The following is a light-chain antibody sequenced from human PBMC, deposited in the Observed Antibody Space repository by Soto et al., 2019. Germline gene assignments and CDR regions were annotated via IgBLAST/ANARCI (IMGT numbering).Light chain of an antibody. J-gene: IGKJ4*01. CDR1: QSVSSY. Sequence: EIVLTQSPATLSLSPGERATLSCRASQSVSSYLGWYQQKPGQAPRLLVYDASNRATGIPPRFSGSGFGTDFTLTISSLEPEDFAVYYCQHRSEWPLTFGGGTK. CDR2: DAS. V-gene: IGKV3-11*01. CDR3: QHRSEWPLT.